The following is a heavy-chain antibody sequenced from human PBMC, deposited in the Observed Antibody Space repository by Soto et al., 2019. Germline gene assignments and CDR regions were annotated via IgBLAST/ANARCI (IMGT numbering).Heavy chain of an antibody. CDR1: GYTFTSSY. CDR2: INPSGGTT. D-gene: IGHD3-10*01. Sequence: GASVKVSCKASGYTFTSSYMHWVRQAPGQGLEWMGIINPSGGTTSHAQKFQGRVTMTRDTSTSTVYMELSSLRSEDMAVYYCARGGSSMVREFDYWGQGTPVTVS. J-gene: IGHJ4*02. CDR3: ARGGSSMVREFDY. V-gene: IGHV1-46*01.